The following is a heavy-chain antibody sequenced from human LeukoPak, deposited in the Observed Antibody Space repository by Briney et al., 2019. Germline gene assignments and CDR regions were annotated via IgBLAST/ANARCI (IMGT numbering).Heavy chain of an antibody. Sequence: GGSLRLSCAASGFTFSTYSMTWVRQAPGKGLEWVSYISSSSSTIYYGGSVKGRLTVSRDNAKNSLYLQMNSLRAEDTAVYFCARDSYSKNDYWGQGTLVTVSS. V-gene: IGHV3-48*01. D-gene: IGHD4-11*01. CDR3: ARDSYSKNDY. CDR2: ISSSSSTI. CDR1: GFTFSTYS. J-gene: IGHJ4*02.